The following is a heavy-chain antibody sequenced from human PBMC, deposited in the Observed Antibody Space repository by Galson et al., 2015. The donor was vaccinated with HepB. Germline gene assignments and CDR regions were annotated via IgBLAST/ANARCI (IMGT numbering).Heavy chain of an antibody. V-gene: IGHV1-2*02. CDR3: ARDRPGGTYFGYYYYYGMNV. CDR2: INPNSGGT. Sequence: SVKVSCKASGYTFTGYYMHWVRQAPGQGLEWMGWINPNSGGTKYAQKFQGRVTMTRDTSISTAYMELRRLRSDDTAMYYCARDRPGGTYFGYYYYYGMNVWGQGTTVTVSS. D-gene: IGHD1-26*01. J-gene: IGHJ6*02. CDR1: GYTFTGYY.